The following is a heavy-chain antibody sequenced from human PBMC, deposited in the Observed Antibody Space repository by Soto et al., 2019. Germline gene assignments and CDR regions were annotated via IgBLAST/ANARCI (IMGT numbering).Heavy chain of an antibody. J-gene: IGHJ6*03. CDR2: MNPNSGNT. CDR3: ARGTVRYYDFWSGYYSSTSDMDV. V-gene: IGHV1-8*01. Sequence: ASVKVSCKASGYTFTSYDINWVRQATGQGLEWMGWMNPNSGNTGYAQKFQGRVTMTRNTSISTAYMELSSLRSEDAAVYYCARGTVRYYDFWSGYYSSTSDMDVWGKGTTVTVSS. CDR1: GYTFTSYD. D-gene: IGHD3-3*01.